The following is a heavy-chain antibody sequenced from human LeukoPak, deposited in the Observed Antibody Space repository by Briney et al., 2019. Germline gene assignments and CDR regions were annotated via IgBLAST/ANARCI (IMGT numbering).Heavy chain of an antibody. CDR3: ASGGIVVVPAAHDAFDI. J-gene: IGHJ3*02. Sequence: ASVKVSCKASGYTFTSYGISWVRQAPGQRLEGLGWISAYNGNTNYAQKLQGRITMTTDTPPSTAYMELRGLRSDDTAVYYCASGGIVVVPAAHDAFDIWGQGTMLTASS. CDR1: GYTFTSYG. V-gene: IGHV1-18*01. D-gene: IGHD2-2*01. CDR2: ISAYNGNT.